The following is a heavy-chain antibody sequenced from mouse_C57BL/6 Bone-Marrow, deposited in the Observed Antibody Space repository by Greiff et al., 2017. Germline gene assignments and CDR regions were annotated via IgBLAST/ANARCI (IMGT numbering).Heavy chain of an antibody. Sequence: QVQLQQSGAELVRPGASVTLSCKASGYTFTDYEMHWVKQTPVHGLEWIGAIDPETGGTAYNQKFKGKAILTADKSSITAYMELRSLTSEDSAVYYCTGHAMDYWGQGTSVTVSS. J-gene: IGHJ4*01. V-gene: IGHV1-15*01. CDR3: TGHAMDY. CDR2: IDPETGGT. CDR1: GYTFTDYE.